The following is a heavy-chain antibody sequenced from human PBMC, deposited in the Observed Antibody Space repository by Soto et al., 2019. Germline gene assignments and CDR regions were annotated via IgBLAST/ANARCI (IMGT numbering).Heavy chain of an antibody. Sequence: GGSLRLSCAGSGLTFRDDWLSWVRQAPGKGLEWVANINQDGSERYYVDSVRGRFTISRDNVENSLYLQLNSLRPEDAAVYYCAVYGYGVSAAAYWGQGTLVTVSS. J-gene: IGHJ4*02. CDR1: GLTFRDDW. V-gene: IGHV3-7*03. D-gene: IGHD4-17*01. CDR3: AVYGYGVSAAAY. CDR2: INQDGSER.